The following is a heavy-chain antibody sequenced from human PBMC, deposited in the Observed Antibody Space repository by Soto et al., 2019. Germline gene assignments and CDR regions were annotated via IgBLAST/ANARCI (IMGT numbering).Heavy chain of an antibody. CDR2: INPSGGST. Sequence: QVQLVQSGAEVKKPGASVKVSCKASGYTFTSYYMHWVRQAPGQGLEWMGIINPSGGSTSYAPKFQGRVTMTRDTSTSTVYMELSSLRSEDTAVYYCERRGVGATDCDYWGQGTLVTVSS. J-gene: IGHJ4*02. D-gene: IGHD1-26*01. CDR1: GYTFTSYY. CDR3: ERRGVGATDCDY. V-gene: IGHV1-46*01.